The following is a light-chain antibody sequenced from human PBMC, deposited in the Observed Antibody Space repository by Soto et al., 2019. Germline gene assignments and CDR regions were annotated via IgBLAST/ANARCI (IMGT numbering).Light chain of an antibody. CDR2: AAS. Sequence: DIQMTQSPSSLSASVGDRVTITCRASQGISNYLAWYQQKPGKVPKLLIYAASTLQSGVPSRFSGSGSGTDFTLTISSLQPEDVATYYCQKYNSAPPATFGQGTRLEIK. J-gene: IGKJ5*01. CDR1: QGISNY. CDR3: QKYNSAPPAT. V-gene: IGKV1-27*01.